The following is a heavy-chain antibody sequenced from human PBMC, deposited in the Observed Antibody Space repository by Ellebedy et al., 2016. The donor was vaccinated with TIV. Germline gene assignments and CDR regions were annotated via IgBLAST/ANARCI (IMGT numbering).Heavy chain of an antibody. CDR1: GFTFTNFW. J-gene: IGHJ4*02. Sequence: PGGSLRLSCAASGFTFTNFWMSSVRQAPGKVLEFVANIKQDGSEKYYVDSGKGRFTISRDNAKNSVYLQMNSLRAEDTAVYYCARDLRSGSYGVDWGQGTLVTVSS. CDR2: IKQDGSEK. CDR3: ARDLRSGSYGVD. D-gene: IGHD3-16*01. V-gene: IGHV3-7*01.